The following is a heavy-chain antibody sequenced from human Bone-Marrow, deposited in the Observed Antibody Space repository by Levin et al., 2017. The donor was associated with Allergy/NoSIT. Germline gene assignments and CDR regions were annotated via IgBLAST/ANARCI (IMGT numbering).Heavy chain of an antibody. CDR1: GFTFSNYG. D-gene: IGHD3-10*01. CDR2: ISYDGSSK. J-gene: IGHJ4*02. CDR3: ARDVGYYYGSDRINHPTTTAFDY. V-gene: IGHV3-30-3*01. Sequence: LGESLKISCAASGFTFSNYGMQWVRQAPGKGLEGVALISYDGSSKDYADSVKGRFTISRDNSKNTVYLQMNSLRTEDTAVYYCARDVGYYYGSDRINHPTTTAFDYWGQGSLVTVSS.